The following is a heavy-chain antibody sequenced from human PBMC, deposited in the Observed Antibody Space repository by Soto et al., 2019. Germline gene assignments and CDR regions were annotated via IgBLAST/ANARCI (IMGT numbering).Heavy chain of an antibody. CDR1: GFTLSTSGVG. V-gene: IGHV2-5*01. CDR2: IYWNDDK. Sequence: SGPTMVNPTQTLTLTCTFSGFTLSTSGVGVGWIRQHPGKAREWLALIYWNDDKRYSPSLKSRRTITKETSKNQVVLTKTNMDPVDTATYYCAHALLPHYYLDYWGQGTLVTVS. J-gene: IGHJ4*02. D-gene: IGHD2-15*01. CDR3: AHALLPHYYLDY.